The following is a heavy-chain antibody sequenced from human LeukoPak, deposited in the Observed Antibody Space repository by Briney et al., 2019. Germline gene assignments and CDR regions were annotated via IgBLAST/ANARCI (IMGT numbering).Heavy chain of an antibody. CDR3: THGVVVTAKAAFDF. J-gene: IGHJ3*01. CDR2: ISYDGSNK. Sequence: AGGSLRLSCVASGFTLSNAWMSWVRQAPGKGLEWVAVISYDGSNKYYADSVKGRFTISRDNPKNTVYLQMNSLRDEDTAVYYCTHGVVVTAKAAFDFWGQGTMVTVSS. CDR1: GFTLSNAW. D-gene: IGHD2-21*02. V-gene: IGHV3-30-3*01.